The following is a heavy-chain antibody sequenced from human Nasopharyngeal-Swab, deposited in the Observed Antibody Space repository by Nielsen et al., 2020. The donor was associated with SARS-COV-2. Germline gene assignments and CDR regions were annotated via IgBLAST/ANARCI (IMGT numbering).Heavy chain of an antibody. Sequence: SETLSLTCGVYGGSLSGHYWSWIRQPPGKGLEWIGEINHSGTTNYKPSFKSRVTISVDTSKNQFSLKVRSVSAADTAIYFCARGRGGQQLVRTYYYYGLDVWGQGTTVTVSS. J-gene: IGHJ6*02. D-gene: IGHD1-1*01. CDR3: ARGRGGQQLVRTYYYYGLDV. CDR1: GGSLSGHY. CDR2: INHSGTT. V-gene: IGHV4-34*01.